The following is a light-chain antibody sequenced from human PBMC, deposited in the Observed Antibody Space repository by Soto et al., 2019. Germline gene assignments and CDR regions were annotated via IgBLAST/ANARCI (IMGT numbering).Light chain of an antibody. J-gene: IGKJ4*01. CDR1: QSVSSS. Sequence: EIVLTQSPATLSLSPGERATLSCMASQSVSSSRLAWYRQKPGQPPRLLIYDASNRATGIPARFSGSGSGTDFTLTISSLEPEDFAVYYCQHRSTFLTFGGGTKVDIK. V-gene: IGKV3-11*01. CDR3: QHRSTFLT. CDR2: DAS.